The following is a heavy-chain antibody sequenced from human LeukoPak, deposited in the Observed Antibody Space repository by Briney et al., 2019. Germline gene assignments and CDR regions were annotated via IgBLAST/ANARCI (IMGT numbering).Heavy chain of an antibody. CDR1: GYTFTGYY. J-gene: IGHJ4*02. D-gene: IGHD2-2*01. CDR3: VRDPSHAEGAYFDY. V-gene: IGHV1-2*02. CDR2: INPNSGGT. Sequence: ASVKVCCKASGYTFTGYYMHWVRQAPGQGPEWMGWINPNSGGTYYAQKFQGRVTMTRDTSISTAYMELSRLRSDDTAVYYCVRDPSHAEGAYFDYWGQGTLVTVSS.